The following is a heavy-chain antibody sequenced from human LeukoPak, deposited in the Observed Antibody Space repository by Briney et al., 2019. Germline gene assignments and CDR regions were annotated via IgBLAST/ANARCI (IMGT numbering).Heavy chain of an antibody. D-gene: IGHD3-10*01. V-gene: IGHV3-9*01. CDR2: ITWNRDKI. Sequence: GRSLRLSCTVSGFTFDDYAMHWVRHTPGKGLEWVSGITWNRDKIGYGDSVKGRFTISRDNVKNVLYLQMNSLRAEDTAVYYCARVPMVRGVISRYYYGMDVWGQGTTVTVSS. CDR1: GFTFDDYA. CDR3: ARVPMVRGVISRYYYGMDV. J-gene: IGHJ6*02.